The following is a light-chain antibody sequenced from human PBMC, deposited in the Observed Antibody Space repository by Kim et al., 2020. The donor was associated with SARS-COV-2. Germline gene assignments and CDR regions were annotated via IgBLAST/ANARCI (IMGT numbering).Light chain of an antibody. CDR1: SSDVGGYNY. CDR2: DVS. V-gene: IGLV2-14*03. CDR3: SSYTSSSTLVV. Sequence: QSITISCTGTSSDVGGYNYVSRYQQHPGEAPKLMIYDVSNRPSGVSNRFSGSKSGNTASLTISGLQAEDEADYYCSSYTSSSTLVVFGGGTQLTVL. J-gene: IGLJ2*01.